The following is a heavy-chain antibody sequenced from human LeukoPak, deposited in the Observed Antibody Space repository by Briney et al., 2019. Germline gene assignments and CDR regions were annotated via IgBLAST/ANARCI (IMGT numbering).Heavy chain of an antibody. CDR2: IPCNNDII. V-gene: IGHV3-9*01. D-gene: IGHD5-24*01. Sequence: PGGSLRLSCVASGFPFGNYAMHWVRQTPGKGLEWVAGIPCNNDIITYADSVRGRFTVSRDNAKNSVYLQMDSLKPEDTALYHCVRGDWLDFWGQGTLVTVSS. CDR1: GFPFGNYA. CDR3: VRGDWLDF. J-gene: IGHJ5*01.